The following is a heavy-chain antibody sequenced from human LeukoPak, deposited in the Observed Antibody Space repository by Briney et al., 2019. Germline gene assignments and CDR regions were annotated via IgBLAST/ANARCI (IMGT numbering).Heavy chain of an antibody. Sequence: GGSLRLSCAAAGFRFSNFAMSWVSQAPGRGRGWVSLIIGSSGDTLYADSVKGRFTISRDISKNRLYLQMNSLRAEDTALYYCAKGAYDYIEMGYFDDWGQGTLVTVSS. D-gene: IGHD5-12*01. J-gene: IGHJ4*02. CDR2: IIGSSGDT. V-gene: IGHV3-23*01. CDR3: AKGAYDYIEMGYFDD. CDR1: GFRFSNFA.